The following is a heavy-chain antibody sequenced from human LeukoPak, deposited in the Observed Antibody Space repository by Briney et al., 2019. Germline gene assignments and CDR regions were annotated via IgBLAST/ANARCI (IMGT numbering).Heavy chain of an antibody. Sequence: SETLSLTCTVSGYSISSGYYWGWIRQPPGKGLGWIGSIYHSGRTFYNPSLKSRVTISVDTSKNQFSLKLTSVTAADTAVYYCAREFGGSYLYYYYYMDVWGKGTTVTISS. CDR3: AREFGGSYLYYYYYMDV. V-gene: IGHV4-38-2*02. J-gene: IGHJ6*03. D-gene: IGHD1-26*01. CDR1: GYSISSGYY. CDR2: IYHSGRT.